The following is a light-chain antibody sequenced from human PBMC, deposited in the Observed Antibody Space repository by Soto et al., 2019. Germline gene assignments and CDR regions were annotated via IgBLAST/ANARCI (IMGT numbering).Light chain of an antibody. CDR2: EVS. V-gene: IGLV2-14*01. CDR3: SSYTSSTTHV. CDR1: SSDVGGYDY. J-gene: IGLJ1*01. Sequence: QSVLTQPASVSGSPGQSITISCTGTSSDVGGYDYVSWYQHHPGKAPKLMIYEVSNRPSGVSNRFSGSKSGNTASLTISGLQAEDEADYYCSSYTSSTTHVFGTGTK.